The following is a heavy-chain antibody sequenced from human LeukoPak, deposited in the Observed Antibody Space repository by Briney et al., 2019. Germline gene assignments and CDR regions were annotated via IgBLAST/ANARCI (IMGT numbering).Heavy chain of an antibody. CDR2: IKQDGSDK. CDR3: AKTTHYDIFTGLDY. V-gene: IGHV3-7*05. CDR1: GFTFSGYW. J-gene: IGHJ4*02. D-gene: IGHD3-9*01. Sequence: GGSLRLSCAASGFTFSGYWMTWVRQAPGKGLEWVANIKQDGSDKFYVDSVKGRFTIFRDSSKNTLSLQMNSLRVEDTAIYYCAKTTHYDIFTGLDYWGQGALVTVSS.